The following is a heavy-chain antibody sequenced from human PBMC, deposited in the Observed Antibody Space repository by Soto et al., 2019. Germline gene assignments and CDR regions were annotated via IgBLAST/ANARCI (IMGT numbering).Heavy chain of an antibody. Sequence: QVQLVESGGGVVQPGRSLRLSCAASGFAFSSYGMHWVRQTPGKGLEWVALIWYDGSNKYYADSVKGRFTISRDNSKNTLYLQKHSLRAEDTAVYFCARSPPGVAGRYYFDFGGQGTLVTVSS. J-gene: IGHJ4*02. D-gene: IGHD6-6*01. CDR3: ARSPPGVAGRYYFDF. CDR1: GFAFSSYG. V-gene: IGHV3-33*01. CDR2: IWYDGSNK.